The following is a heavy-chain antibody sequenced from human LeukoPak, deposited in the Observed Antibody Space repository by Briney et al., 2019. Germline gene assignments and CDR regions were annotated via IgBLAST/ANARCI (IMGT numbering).Heavy chain of an antibody. CDR1: GYTFTGYY. Sequence: ASVKVSCKASGYTFTGYYMHWVRQAPGQGLEWMGWINPNSGGTNYAQKFQGRVTMTRDTSISTAYMELSRLKSDDTAVYYCARSYNSISWYEDWGQGTLVTVSS. V-gene: IGHV1-2*02. D-gene: IGHD2-2*01. J-gene: IGHJ4*02. CDR2: INPNSGGT. CDR3: ARSYNSISWYED.